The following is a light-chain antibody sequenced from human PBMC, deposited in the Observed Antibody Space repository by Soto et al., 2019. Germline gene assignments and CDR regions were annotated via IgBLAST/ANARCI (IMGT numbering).Light chain of an antibody. CDR3: ATWDDRLNGYV. CDR1: SSNIGSNT. V-gene: IGLV1-44*01. Sequence: QSVLTQPPSASGTPGQRVTISCSGNSSNIGSNTVNWYQQLPGTAPKLLIYSYNQRPSGVPHRFSGSKSGTSASLAISGLQSEVEADYYGATWDDRLNGYVFGSGTKSTGL. J-gene: IGLJ1*01. CDR2: SYN.